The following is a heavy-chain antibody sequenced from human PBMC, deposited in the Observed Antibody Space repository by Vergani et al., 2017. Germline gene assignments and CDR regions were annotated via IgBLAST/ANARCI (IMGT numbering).Heavy chain of an antibody. J-gene: IGHJ4*02. D-gene: IGHD3-16*01. CDR2: VNHGGST. V-gene: IGHV4-34*01. Sequence: QVQLQEWGAGLLKTSETLSLTCGVSGGSFSDYYWSWIRQAPGMGLEWIGEVNHGGSTNYNPSLKSRVSISVDTSKNQFSLKLTSVTAADTAVYFCASNPRLGGDVVDSWGQGTLVTVSS. CDR1: GGSFSDYY. CDR3: ASNPRLGGDVVDS.